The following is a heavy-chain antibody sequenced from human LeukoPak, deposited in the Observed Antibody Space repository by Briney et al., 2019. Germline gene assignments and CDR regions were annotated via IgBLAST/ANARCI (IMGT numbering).Heavy chain of an antibody. CDR3: ARDSLHNYGGTGYGYYFDY. J-gene: IGHJ4*02. V-gene: IGHV3-48*03. D-gene: IGHD4/OR15-4a*01. CDR2: ISSSGSLV. CDR1: GFDFNIYE. Sequence: GGSLRLSCAASGFDFNIYEMIWVRQAPGKEPEWISYISSSGSLVYYADSVKGRFTVSRDNAQKSLFLHMNGLRVEDTAMYYCARDSLHNYGGTGYGYYFDYWGQGTPVTVSS.